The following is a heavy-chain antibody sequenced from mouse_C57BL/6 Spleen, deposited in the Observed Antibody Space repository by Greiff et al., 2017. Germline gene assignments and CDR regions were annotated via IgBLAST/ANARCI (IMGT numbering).Heavy chain of an antibody. CDR2: INPNNGGT. CDR1: GYTFTDYN. D-gene: IGHD1-1*01. J-gene: IGHJ2*01. V-gene: IGHV1-18*01. Sequence: EVQLQQSGPELVKPGASVQIPCKASGYTFTDYNMDWVKQSHGKSLEWIGDINPNNGGTIYNQKFKGKATLTVDKSSSTAYMELRSLTSEDTAVYYCARSRGSSPFDYWGQGTTLTVSS. CDR3: ARSRGSSPFDY.